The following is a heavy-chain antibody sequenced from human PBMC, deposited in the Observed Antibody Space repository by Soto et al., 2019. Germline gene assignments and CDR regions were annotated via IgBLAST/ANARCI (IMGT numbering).Heavy chain of an antibody. D-gene: IGHD6-13*01. J-gene: IGHJ6*02. CDR2: IRSKAYGGTT. CDR3: TXXSYSSSEIYYYYGMDV. V-gene: IGHV3-49*03. Sequence: GGSLRLSCTASGFTFGDYAMSWFRQAPGKGLEWVGFIRSKAYGGTTEYAASVKGRFTISRDDSKSIAYLQMNSLKTEDTAVYYXTXXSYSSSEIYYYYGMDVWGQGTTVTVSS. CDR1: GFTFGDYA.